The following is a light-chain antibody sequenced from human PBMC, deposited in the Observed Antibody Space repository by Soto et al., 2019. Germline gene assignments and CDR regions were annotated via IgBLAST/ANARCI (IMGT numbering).Light chain of an antibody. CDR3: MQGTHWPIT. CDR1: QSLGHSDGIDY. J-gene: IGKJ5*01. Sequence: DVVMTQSPLSLPVTLGQPTSISCRSNQSLGHSDGIDYFSWFQQRPGRSPRRLIYKVSNRDSGVPARFSGSGSGTDFALKISRVEAEDVGVYYCMQGTHWPITFGQGTRLEI. V-gene: IGKV2-30*02. CDR2: KVS.